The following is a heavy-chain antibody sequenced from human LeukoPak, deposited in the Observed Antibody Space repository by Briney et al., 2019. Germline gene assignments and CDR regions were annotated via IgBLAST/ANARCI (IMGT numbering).Heavy chain of an antibody. CDR1: GGSISSGGYY. CDR3: ARDLRGNWFDP. V-gene: IGHV4-31*03. J-gene: IGHJ5*02. Sequence: SETLSLTCTVSGGSISSGGYYWSWLRQHPGQGLGWIGYIYYSGSTYYNPSLKSRVTISVDTSKNQFSLKLSSVTAADTAVYYCARDLRGNWFDPWGQGTLVTVSS. CDR2: IYYSGST.